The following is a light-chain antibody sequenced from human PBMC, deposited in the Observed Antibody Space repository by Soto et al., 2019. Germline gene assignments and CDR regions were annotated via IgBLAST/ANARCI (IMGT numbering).Light chain of an antibody. V-gene: IGLV2-14*03. CDR2: DVS. CDR3: SSYTSSSTLV. J-gene: IGLJ1*01. Sequence: QSALTQPASVSGSPGQSITISCTGTDSDVGGYNYVSWYQQHPGKAPKLMIYDVSNRPSGVSSRFSGSKSGNTASLSISGLQAEDEADYYCSSYTSSSTLVFGTGTKLTVL. CDR1: DSDVGGYNY.